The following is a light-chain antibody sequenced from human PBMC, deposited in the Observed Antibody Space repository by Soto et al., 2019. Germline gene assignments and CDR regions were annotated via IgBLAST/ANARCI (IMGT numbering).Light chain of an antibody. J-gene: IGKJ4*01. CDR1: QSVSSN. CDR2: ATS. CDR3: QQYNNWPLT. Sequence: DIVMTQSPATLSVSPGERATLSCRASQSVSSNLAWYQQKPGQAPRLLIYATSTRATGIPARFSGSGSGTEFTLAISSLQSEDFAVYYCQQYNNWPLTFGGGTKVDIK. V-gene: IGKV3-15*01.